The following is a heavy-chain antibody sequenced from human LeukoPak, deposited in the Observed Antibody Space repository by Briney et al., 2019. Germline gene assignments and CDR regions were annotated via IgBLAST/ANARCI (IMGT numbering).Heavy chain of an antibody. D-gene: IGHD6-25*01. J-gene: IGHJ6*04. Sequence: GGALRLSCAASGFTFSKAWMSWVRQAPGKGLEWVGRIKSKTDGGTTDYAAPGKGRFIISRNDSNNTLFLQINSLKTEDTAVYYCTTDALSPLVGSGNYYGMDVWGKGTTVTVSS. CDR1: GFTFSKAW. V-gene: IGHV3-15*01. CDR3: TTDALSPLVGSGNYYGMDV. CDR2: IKSKTDGGTT.